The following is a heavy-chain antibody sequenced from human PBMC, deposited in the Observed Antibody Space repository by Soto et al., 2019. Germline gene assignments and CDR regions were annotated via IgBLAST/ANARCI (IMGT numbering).Heavy chain of an antibody. CDR3: ARHAGYSSGRRWFDP. CDR2: IYHSGST. V-gene: IGHV4-39*01. D-gene: IGHD3-22*01. Sequence: QLQLQESGPGLVKPSETLSLTCTVSGGSISSSSYFRGWIRQPPGKGLEWIGSIYHSGSTSDNPSLRSRVTISVDTSKNQFSLKLSSVTAADTAVYFCARHAGYSSGRRWFDPWGQGTLVTVSS. CDR1: GGSISSSSYF. J-gene: IGHJ5*02.